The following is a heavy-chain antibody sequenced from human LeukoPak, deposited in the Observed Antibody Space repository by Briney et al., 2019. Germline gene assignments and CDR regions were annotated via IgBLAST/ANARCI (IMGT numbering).Heavy chain of an antibody. Sequence: GGSLRLSCAASGFTFSSYAMHWVRQAPGKGLEWVAVISYDGSNKYYADSVKGRFTISRDNSKNTLYLQMNSLRAEDTAVYYCARVVVVLPAAMEGAFDYWGQGTLVPVSS. CDR3: ARVVVVLPAAMEGAFDY. V-gene: IGHV3-30-3*01. CDR2: ISYDGSNK. CDR1: GFTFSSYA. D-gene: IGHD2-2*01. J-gene: IGHJ4*02.